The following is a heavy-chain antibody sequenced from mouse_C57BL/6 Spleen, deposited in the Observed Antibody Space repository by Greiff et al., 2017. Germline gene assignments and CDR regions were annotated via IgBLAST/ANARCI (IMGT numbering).Heavy chain of an antibody. Sequence: EVTLMESGGGLVKPGGSLKLSCAASGFTFSSYTMSWVRQTPEKRLEWVATISGGGGDTYYPDSVKGRFTISSDNAYNTLYLQKSSRMSEDTALYYCARRHYGSSYGYFDGWGTGTTVTVSS. CDR2: ISGGGGDT. CDR1: GFTFSSYT. CDR3: ARRHYGSSYGYFDG. D-gene: IGHD1-1*01. V-gene: IGHV5-9*01. J-gene: IGHJ1*03.